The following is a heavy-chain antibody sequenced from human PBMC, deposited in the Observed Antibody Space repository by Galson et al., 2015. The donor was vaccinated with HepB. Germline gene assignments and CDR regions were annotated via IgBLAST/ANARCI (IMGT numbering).Heavy chain of an antibody. CDR2: ISYDGSNK. CDR1: GFTFSSYA. Sequence: SLRLSCAASGFTFSSYAMHWVRQAPGKGLEWVAVISYDGSNKYYADSVKGRFTISRDNSKNTLYLQMNSLRAEDTAVYYCARGESSGWKGSYYYGMDVWGQGTTVTVSS. D-gene: IGHD6-19*01. CDR3: ARGESSGWKGSYYYGMDV. V-gene: IGHV3-30-3*01. J-gene: IGHJ6*02.